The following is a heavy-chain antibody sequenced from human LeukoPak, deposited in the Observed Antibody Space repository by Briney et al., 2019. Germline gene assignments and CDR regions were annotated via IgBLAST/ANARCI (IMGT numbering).Heavy chain of an antibody. D-gene: IGHD5-18*01. CDR1: GYTFTSYG. CDR2: ISAYNGNT. CDR3: AIANTAQGSDAFDI. V-gene: IGHV1-18*01. Sequence: GASVKVSCKASGYTFTSYGISWVRQAPGQGLEWMGWISAYNGNTNYAQKLQGRVTMTTDTSTSTAYMELRSLRSDDTAVYYCAIANTAQGSDAFDIWGQGTMVTVSS. J-gene: IGHJ3*02.